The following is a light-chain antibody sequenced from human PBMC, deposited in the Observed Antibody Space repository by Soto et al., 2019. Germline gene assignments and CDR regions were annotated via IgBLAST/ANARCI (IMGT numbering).Light chain of an antibody. CDR2: DVS. CDR1: SSDVGGYNY. Sequence: QSALTQPASVSGSPGQSITISRTGTSSDVGGYNYVSWYQQHPGKAPKLMIYDVSNRPSGVSNRFSGSKSGNTASLTISGLQAEDEADHYCSSYTSSSTLVFGTGTKLTVL. J-gene: IGLJ1*01. V-gene: IGLV2-14*01. CDR3: SSYTSSSTLV.